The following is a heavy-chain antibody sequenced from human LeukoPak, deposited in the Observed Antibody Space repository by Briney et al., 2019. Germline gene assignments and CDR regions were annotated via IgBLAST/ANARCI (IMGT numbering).Heavy chain of an antibody. Sequence: SETLSLTCTVSGGSISSYYWSWIRQPPGKGLEWIGYIYYSGSTNYNPSLKSRVTISVDTSKNQFSLKLSSVTAADTAVYYCARDYYGSGSPIIWGQGTLVTVSS. CDR3: ARDYYGSGSPII. J-gene: IGHJ4*02. CDR1: GGSISSYY. CDR2: IYYSGST. V-gene: IGHV4-59*12. D-gene: IGHD3-10*01.